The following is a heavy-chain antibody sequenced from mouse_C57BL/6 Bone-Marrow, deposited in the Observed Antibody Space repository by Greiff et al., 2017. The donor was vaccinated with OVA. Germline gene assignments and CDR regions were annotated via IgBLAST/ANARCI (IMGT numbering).Heavy chain of an antibody. D-gene: IGHD1-1*01. CDR1: GYSITSGYY. CDR3: APHYYGSSHWYFDV. CDR2: ISYDGSN. Sequence: EVKLVESGPGLVKPSQSLSLTCSVTGYSITSGYYWNWIRQFPGNQLEWMGYISYDGSNNYNPSLKNRISITRDTSKNQFFLKLNSVTTEDTATYYCAPHYYGSSHWYFDVWGTGTTVTVSS. V-gene: IGHV3-6*01. J-gene: IGHJ1*03.